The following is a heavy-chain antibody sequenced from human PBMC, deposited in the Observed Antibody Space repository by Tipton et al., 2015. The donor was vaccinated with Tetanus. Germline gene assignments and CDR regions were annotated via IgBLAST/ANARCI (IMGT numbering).Heavy chain of an antibody. Sequence: LRLSCTVSGGSISSYYWSWIRQPPGKGLERIGSIYYSGSTYYNPSLKSRVTISVDTSKSQFSLKLSSVTAADTAVYYCARLGGFIAVAEFDYWGQGTLVTVSS. CDR3: ARLGGFIAVAEFDY. V-gene: IGHV4-59*05. D-gene: IGHD6-19*01. CDR2: IYYSGST. J-gene: IGHJ4*02. CDR1: GGSISSYY.